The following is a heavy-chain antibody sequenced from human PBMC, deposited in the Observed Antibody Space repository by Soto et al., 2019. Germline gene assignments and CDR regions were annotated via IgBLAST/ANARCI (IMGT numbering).Heavy chain of an antibody. Sequence: LRLSCAASEFDFSNYAMAWVRQAPGKGLEWVANIKQDGSEKYYVDSVKGRFTISRDNAKNSLYLQMNSLRAEDTAVYYCARDGVVATINNWFDPWGQGTLVTVS. D-gene: IGHD5-12*01. J-gene: IGHJ5*02. V-gene: IGHV3-7*01. CDR2: IKQDGSEK. CDR3: ARDGVVATINNWFDP. CDR1: EFDFSNYA.